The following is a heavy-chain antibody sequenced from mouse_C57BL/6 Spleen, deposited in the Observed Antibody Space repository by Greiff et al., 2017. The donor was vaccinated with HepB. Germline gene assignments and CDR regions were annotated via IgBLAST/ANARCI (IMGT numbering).Heavy chain of an antibody. CDR3: ARWGYDDGMDY. CDR2: IYPGGGYT. J-gene: IGHJ4*01. CDR1: GYTFTNYW. D-gene: IGHD2-12*01. V-gene: IGHV1-63*01. Sequence: QVQLQQSGAELVRPGTSVKMSCKASGYTFTNYWIGWAKQRPGHGLEWIGDIYPGGGYTNYNEKFKGKATLTADKSSSTAYMQFSSLTSEDSAIYYCARWGYDDGMDYWGQGTSVTVSS.